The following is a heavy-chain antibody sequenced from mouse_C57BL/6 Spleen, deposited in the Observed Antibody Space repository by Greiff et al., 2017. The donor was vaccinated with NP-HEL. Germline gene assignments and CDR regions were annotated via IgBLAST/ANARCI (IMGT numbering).Heavy chain of an antibody. V-gene: IGHV1-9*01. CDR2: ILPGSGST. D-gene: IGHD2-3*01. CDR3: ARRNIYDGYYVFAY. J-gene: IGHJ3*01. Sequence: QVQLQQSGAELMKPGASVKRSCKATGYTFTGYWIEWVKQRPGHGLEWIGEILPGSGSTNSNEKFKGKATFTADTSSNTAYMQLSSLTTEDSAIYYCARRNIYDGYYVFAYWGQGTLVTVSA. CDR1: GYTFTGYW.